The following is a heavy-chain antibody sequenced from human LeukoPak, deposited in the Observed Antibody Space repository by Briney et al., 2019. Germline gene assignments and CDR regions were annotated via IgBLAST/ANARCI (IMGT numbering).Heavy chain of an antibody. V-gene: IGHV1-69*13. J-gene: IGHJ4*02. CDR3: ARDLGYCSSTSCYMYY. CDR1: GYTFTSYG. D-gene: IGHD2-2*02. Sequence: ASVKVSCKASGYTFTSYGISWVRQAPGQGLEWMGGIIPIFGTANYAQKFQGRVTITADESTSTAYMELSSLRSEDTAVYYCARDLGYCSSTSCYMYYWGQGTLVTVSS. CDR2: IIPIFGTA.